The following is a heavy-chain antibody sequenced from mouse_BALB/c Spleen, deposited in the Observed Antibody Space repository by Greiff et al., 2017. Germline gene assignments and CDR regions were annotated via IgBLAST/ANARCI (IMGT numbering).Heavy chain of an antibody. D-gene: IGHD2-14*01. Sequence: EVQLQQSGPELVKPGASVKVSCKASGYAFTSYNMYWVKQSHGKSLEWIGYIDPYNGGTSYNQKFKGKATLTVDKSSSTAYMHLNSLTSEDSAVYYCASNYRYDEGAWFAYWGQGTLVTVSA. CDR3: ASNYRYDEGAWFAY. J-gene: IGHJ3*01. V-gene: IGHV1S135*01. CDR2: IDPYNGGT. CDR1: GYAFTSYN.